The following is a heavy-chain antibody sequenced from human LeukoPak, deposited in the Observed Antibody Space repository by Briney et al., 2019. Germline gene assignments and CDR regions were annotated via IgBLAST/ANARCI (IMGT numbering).Heavy chain of an antibody. Sequence: ASVKVSCKASGYTFTGYYMHWVRQAPGQGLEWMGWINPNSGGTLYAQNFQGRVAMTRDTSITTAYMELRWLTSDDTAVYYCTREGDSRVRWGQGTLVTVSS. CDR1: GYTFTGYY. CDR3: TREGDSRVR. V-gene: IGHV1-2*02. D-gene: IGHD3-22*01. J-gene: IGHJ4*02. CDR2: INPNSGGT.